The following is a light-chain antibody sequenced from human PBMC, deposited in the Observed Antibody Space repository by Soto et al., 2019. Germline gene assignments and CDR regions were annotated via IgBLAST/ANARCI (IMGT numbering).Light chain of an antibody. J-gene: IGLJ1*01. Sequence: QAVVTQQPSASGTPGQRVTISCSGISSNVGRNHVYWYQHLPGTAPKLLIYSSNQRPSGVPGRFSGSKSGSSASLAISGLRSEDEADYFCAAWDDSLSAYVFGTGTKLTVL. V-gene: IGLV1-47*02. CDR2: SSN. CDR1: SSNVGRNH. CDR3: AAWDDSLSAYV.